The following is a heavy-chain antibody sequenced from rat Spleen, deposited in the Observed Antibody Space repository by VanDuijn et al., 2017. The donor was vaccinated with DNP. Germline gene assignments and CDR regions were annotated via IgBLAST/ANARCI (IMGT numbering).Heavy chain of an antibody. CDR1: GFIFSNYD. CDR3: ARSTYYAYFDF. J-gene: IGHJ1*01. V-gene: IGHV5-29*01. D-gene: IGHD1-9*01. CDR2: ISYDGSST. Sequence: EVQLVESGGGPVQPGRSLKLSCVASGFIFSNYDMAWVRQAPTKGLEWVASISYDGSSTYYRDSVKGRFTISRDNAKSTLYLQMDSLRSEDTATYCCARSTYYAYFDFWGPGTMVTVSS.